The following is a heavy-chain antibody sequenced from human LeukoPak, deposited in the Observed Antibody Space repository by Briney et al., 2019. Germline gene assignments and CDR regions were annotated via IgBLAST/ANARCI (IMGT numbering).Heavy chain of an antibody. CDR3: ARDRSGSRSAFDY. D-gene: IGHD6-13*01. Sequence: PGGSLRLSCAASGFTFSSYAMHWVRQAPGTGLEWVAVISYDGSNKYYADSVKGRFTISRDNSKNTLYLQMNSLRAEDTAVYYCARDRSGSRSAFDYWGQGTLVTVSS. V-gene: IGHV3-30-3*01. J-gene: IGHJ4*02. CDR1: GFTFSSYA. CDR2: ISYDGSNK.